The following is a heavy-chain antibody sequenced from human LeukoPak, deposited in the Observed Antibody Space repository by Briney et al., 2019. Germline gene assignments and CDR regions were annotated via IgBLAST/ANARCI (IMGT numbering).Heavy chain of an antibody. J-gene: IGHJ5*01. CDR1: GFTFSSYS. CDR3: AKAGARGNVNWFDS. V-gene: IGHV3-48*01. D-gene: IGHD1-1*01. Sequence: GGSLRLSCAASGFTFSSYSMNWVRQAPGKGLEWVSYISGSSSTIYYADSVRGRFTTSRDNSKNILYLQMNNLRGEDTAVYYCAKAGARGNVNWFDSWGQGTLVTVSS. CDR2: ISGSSSTI.